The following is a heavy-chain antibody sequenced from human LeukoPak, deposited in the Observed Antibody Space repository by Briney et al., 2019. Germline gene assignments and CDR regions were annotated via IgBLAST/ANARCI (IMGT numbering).Heavy chain of an antibody. CDR1: GFTFSSYS. J-gene: IGHJ4*02. Sequence: PGGSLRLSCAASGFTFSSYSMNWVRQAPGKGLEWVSYISSSSSTIYYADSVKGRFTISRDNAKNSLYQQMNSLRAEDTAVYYCAKYYYGSGSPGYWGQGTLVTVSS. D-gene: IGHD3-10*01. CDR2: ISSSSSTI. V-gene: IGHV3-48*01. CDR3: AKYYYGSGSPGY.